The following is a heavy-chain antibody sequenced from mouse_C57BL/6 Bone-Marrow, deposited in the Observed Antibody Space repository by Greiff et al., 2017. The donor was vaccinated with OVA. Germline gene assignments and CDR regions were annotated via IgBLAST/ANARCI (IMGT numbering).Heavy chain of an antibody. Sequence: EVKLMESEGGLVQPGSSMKLSCTASGFTFSDYYMAWVRQVPEKGLEWVANINYDGSSTYYLDSLKSRFIISRDNAKNILYLQMSSLKSEDTATYYCARAHYYGSPHFDYWGLGTTLTVSS. CDR1: GFTFSDYY. J-gene: IGHJ2*01. D-gene: IGHD1-1*01. CDR2: INYDGSST. V-gene: IGHV5-16*01. CDR3: ARAHYYGSPHFDY.